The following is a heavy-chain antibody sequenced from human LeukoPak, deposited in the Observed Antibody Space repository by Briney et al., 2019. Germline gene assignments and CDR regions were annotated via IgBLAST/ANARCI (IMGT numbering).Heavy chain of an antibody. CDR2: IKTDGSEK. CDR1: GFTFSNYW. CDR3: ATYSSLNRREFQF. D-gene: IGHD3-22*01. J-gene: IGHJ1*01. V-gene: IGHV3-7*01. Sequence: GGSLRLSCEGSGFTFSNYWMGWVRLAPGKGLQWVANIKTDGSEKYYVDSVKGRFTISRDNAKNSLYLQINSLRAEDTAVYYCATYSSLNRREFQFWGQGTLLTVSS.